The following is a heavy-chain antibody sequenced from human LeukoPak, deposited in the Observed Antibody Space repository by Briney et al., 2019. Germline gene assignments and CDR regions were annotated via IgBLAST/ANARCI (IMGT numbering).Heavy chain of an antibody. Sequence: PSETLSLTCAVSGGSISSSNWWSWVRQPPGKGLEWIGEIYHSGSTNYNPSLKSRVTISVDKSKNQFSLKLSSVTAADTAVYYCTRDPAQQQLVRYFDYWGQETLVTVSS. J-gene: IGHJ4*02. V-gene: IGHV4-4*02. CDR1: GGSISSSNW. D-gene: IGHD6-13*01. CDR3: TRDPAQQQLVRYFDY. CDR2: IYHSGST.